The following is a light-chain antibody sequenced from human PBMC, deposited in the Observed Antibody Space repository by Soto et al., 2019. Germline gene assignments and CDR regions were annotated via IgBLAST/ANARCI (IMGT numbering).Light chain of an antibody. J-gene: IGLJ3*02. V-gene: IGLV7-43*01. CDR3: LLLDNDLWV. CDR2: RTT. Sequence: QAVVTQEPSVTVSPGGTVTLTCASSTGAVTSGYYPSWFQRKPGQPPRTLIYRTTNKHSWTPARFSGPLLGGRAALTLSGVQSEDDAAYYCLLLDNDLWVFGGGPKGTVL. CDR1: TGAVTSGYY.